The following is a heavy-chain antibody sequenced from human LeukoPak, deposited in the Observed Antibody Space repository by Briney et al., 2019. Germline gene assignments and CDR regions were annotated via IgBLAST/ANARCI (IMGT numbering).Heavy chain of an antibody. Sequence: GGSLRLSCAASGFIFSTYWMGWVRQAPGKGLQWVANIKQDESEKYYVDSVRGRFTISRDNAQNSLYLQMNSLRAEDTAIYYCATTTGMDVWGQGTTVTVSS. D-gene: IGHD1-1*01. CDR1: GFIFSTYW. CDR3: ATTTGMDV. J-gene: IGHJ6*02. V-gene: IGHV3-7*03. CDR2: IKQDESEK.